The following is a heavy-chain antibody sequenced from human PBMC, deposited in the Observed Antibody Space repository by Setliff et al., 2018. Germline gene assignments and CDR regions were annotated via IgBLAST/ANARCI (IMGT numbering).Heavy chain of an antibody. CDR2: IIPIFGTA. CDR1: GGTFSSYA. V-gene: IGHV1-69*05. D-gene: IGHD4-17*01. J-gene: IGHJ1*01. Sequence: GASVKVSCKASGGTFSSYAISWVRQAPGQGLEWMGGIIPIFGTANYAQKFQGRVTMTRDRSSNTAYMDLSRLTSDDTAVYYCARVAYGLEYFQYWGQGTLVTVSS. CDR3: ARVAYGLEYFQY.